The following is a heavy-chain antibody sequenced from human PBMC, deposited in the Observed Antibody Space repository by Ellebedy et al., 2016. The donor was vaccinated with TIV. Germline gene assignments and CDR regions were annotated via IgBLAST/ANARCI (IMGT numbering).Heavy chain of an antibody. CDR1: GFTFSSYS. J-gene: IGHJ5*02. CDR3: ASYDFWSGDNPNWFNP. CDR2: ISSSSGYI. Sequence: GESLKISCAASGFTFSSYSMNWVRQAPGKGLEWVSSISSSSGYIYYADSVKGRFTISRDNAKNSLYLQMNSLRAEDTAVYYCASYDFWSGDNPNWFNPWGQGTLVTVSS. V-gene: IGHV3-21*01. D-gene: IGHD3-3*01.